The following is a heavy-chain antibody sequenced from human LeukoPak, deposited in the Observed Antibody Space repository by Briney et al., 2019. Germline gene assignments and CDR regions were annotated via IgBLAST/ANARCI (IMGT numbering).Heavy chain of an antibody. CDR3: ARLSAAVHLGAFDL. CDR1: GVSISPYY. D-gene: IGHD3-3*01. Sequence: PSETLSLTCPVSGVSISPYYWAWIRQPPGKGLDWIGYIHTSGSNNQYPSLKSRVTISVDKSKNHFSLRLTSVTAADTAVYYCARLSAAVHLGAFDLWGQGTMVTVSS. J-gene: IGHJ3*01. CDR2: IHTSGSN. V-gene: IGHV4-4*09.